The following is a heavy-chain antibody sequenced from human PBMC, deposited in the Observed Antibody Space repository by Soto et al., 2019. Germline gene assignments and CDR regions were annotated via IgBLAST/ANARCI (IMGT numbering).Heavy chain of an antibody. CDR1: GGNFSNYP. J-gene: IGHJ4*02. Sequence: VQLVQSGAEGKKPGSSVKVSCKASGGNFSNYPFIWVRQAPGQGLDWMGGIIPIFGTTDYGQRFQGRVTITADESTNTAYMELSSLRSDDTAVYYCARGLYCGGGCYSHFDYWGQGTLVTVSS. V-gene: IGHV1-69*01. D-gene: IGHD2-21*02. CDR2: IIPIFGTT. CDR3: ARGLYCGGGCYSHFDY.